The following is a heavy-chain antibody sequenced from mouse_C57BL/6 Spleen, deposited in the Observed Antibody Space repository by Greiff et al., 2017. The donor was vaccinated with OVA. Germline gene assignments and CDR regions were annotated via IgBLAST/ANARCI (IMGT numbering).Heavy chain of an antibody. CDR2: IDPSDSYT. D-gene: IGHD3-2*02. CDR1: GYTFTSYW. J-gene: IGHJ3*01. Sequence: QVQLQQPGAELVRPGPSVKLSCKASGYTFTSYWMHWVKQRPGQGLEWIGVIDPSDSYTNYNQKFKGKATLTVDTSSSTAYMQLSSLTSEDSAVYYCARGALDSSGYVFAYWGQGTLVTVSA. V-gene: IGHV1-59*01. CDR3: ARGALDSSGYVFAY.